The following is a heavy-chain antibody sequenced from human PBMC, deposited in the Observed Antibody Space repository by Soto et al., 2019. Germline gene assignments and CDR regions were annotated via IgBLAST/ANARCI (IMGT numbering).Heavy chain of an antibody. J-gene: IGHJ4*02. D-gene: IGHD2-15*01. CDR3: ARTSPGGNPTYYLDY. Sequence: SETLSLTCTVSGGSISSYYWSWIRQPPGKGLEWIGYIYYSGSTNYNPSLKSRVTISVDTSKNQFSLKLSSVTAADTAVYYCARTSPGGNPTYYLDYWGQGTLVTVSS. CDR1: GGSISSYY. CDR2: IYYSGST. V-gene: IGHV4-59*01.